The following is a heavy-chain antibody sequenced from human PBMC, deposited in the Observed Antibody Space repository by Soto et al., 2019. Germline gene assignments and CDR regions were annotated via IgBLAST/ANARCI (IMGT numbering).Heavy chain of an antibody. CDR2: IDPSDSYI. D-gene: IGHD6-13*01. CDR1: GYSFTSYW. Sequence: RGVALKISCKGSGYSFTSYWISWVRQMPGKGLVWMGRIDPSDSYINYSPSFQGHVTISADKSISTAYLQWSSLKASDTAMYYCARLPLAAAYSDANTWGQGTLVTVSS. CDR3: ARLPLAAAYSDANT. V-gene: IGHV5-10-1*01. J-gene: IGHJ5*02.